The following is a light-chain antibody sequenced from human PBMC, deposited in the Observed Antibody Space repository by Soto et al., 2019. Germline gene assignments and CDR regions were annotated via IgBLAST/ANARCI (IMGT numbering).Light chain of an antibody. Sequence: EVVMTQSPATLSVSPGERATLSCGASQSVRSYLAWYQQKPGQAPRLLIHGASTRAPGIPARFSGSGSGTDFTLTISSLQSEEFAVYYCHQYDHWPQTFGQGTKVDIK. CDR1: QSVRSY. J-gene: IGKJ1*01. CDR2: GAS. V-gene: IGKV3-15*01. CDR3: HQYDHWPQT.